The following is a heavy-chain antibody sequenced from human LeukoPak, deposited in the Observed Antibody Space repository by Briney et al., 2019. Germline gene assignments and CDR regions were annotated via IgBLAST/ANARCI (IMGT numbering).Heavy chain of an antibody. J-gene: IGHJ4*02. CDR3: ATRSGDFWSGYVN. Sequence: GASVKASCKVSGDILTELSIQWVRQAPGKGLECMGGFDPEQNTMIYAQRLQGRVTMTEDTSTDTAYMELSSLTSEDTGIYYCATRSGDFWSGYVNWGQGTLVTVSS. D-gene: IGHD3-3*01. CDR1: GDILTELS. CDR2: FDPEQNTM. V-gene: IGHV1-24*01.